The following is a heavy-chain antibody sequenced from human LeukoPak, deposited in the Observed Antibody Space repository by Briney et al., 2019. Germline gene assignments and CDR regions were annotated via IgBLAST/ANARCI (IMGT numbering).Heavy chain of an antibody. V-gene: IGHV3-48*01. CDR1: GFTFSSYS. D-gene: IGHD3-9*01. CDR3: ARTIYDILTGYALKGAFDI. CDR2: ISSSSSTI. J-gene: IGHJ3*02. Sequence: GSLRLSCAASGFTFSSYSMNWVRQAPGKGLEWVSYISSSSSTIYYADSVKGRFTISRDNAKNSLYLQMNSLRAEDTAVYYCARTIYDILTGYALKGAFDIWGQGTMVTVSS.